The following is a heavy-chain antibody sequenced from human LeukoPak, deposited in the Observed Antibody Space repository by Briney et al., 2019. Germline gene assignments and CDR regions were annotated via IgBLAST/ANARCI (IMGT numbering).Heavy chain of an antibody. Sequence: GGSLRLSCAASGFTFSSYGMHWVRQAPGKGLEWVAFIRYDGSNKYYADSVKGRFTISRDNSENTLYLQMNSLRAEDTAVYYCAKGVLSYYDILTGYSYFDYWGQGTLVTVSS. V-gene: IGHV3-30*02. CDR3: AKGVLSYYDILTGYSYFDY. CDR2: IRYDGSNK. D-gene: IGHD3-9*01. J-gene: IGHJ4*02. CDR1: GFTFSSYG.